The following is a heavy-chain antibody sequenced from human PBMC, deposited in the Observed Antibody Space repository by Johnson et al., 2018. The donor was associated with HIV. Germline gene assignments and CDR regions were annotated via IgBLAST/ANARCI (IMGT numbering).Heavy chain of an antibody. CDR3: ARVARHDGWWFDAFDI. D-gene: IGHD2-15*01. CDR1: GFTFSSYA. Sequence: VQLVESGGGVVQPGGSLRLSCAASGFTFSSYAMHWVRQAPGKGLEWVAVIWYDGSNKNYVDSVKGRFTISRDNSKNTLYLQMNSRRAEDTAVYYCARVARHDGWWFDAFDIWGQGTMVTVSS. CDR2: IWYDGSNK. J-gene: IGHJ3*02. V-gene: IGHV3-30*04.